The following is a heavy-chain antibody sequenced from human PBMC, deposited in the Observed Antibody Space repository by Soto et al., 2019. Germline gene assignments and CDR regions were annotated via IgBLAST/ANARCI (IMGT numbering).Heavy chain of an antibody. D-gene: IGHD6-13*01. Sequence: QVPLVQSGAEVKKPGASVRVSCKASGYTFSRYGISWVRQAPGQGPEWMGWISGFNGNTKESEKLQGRVTLTTDTAANTAHMELRGLRSDDTAVYYCARASAYSTPWSFDNWGQGTLVTVSS. V-gene: IGHV1-18*01. CDR2: ISGFNGNT. CDR3: ARASAYSTPWSFDN. J-gene: IGHJ4*02. CDR1: GYTFSRYG.